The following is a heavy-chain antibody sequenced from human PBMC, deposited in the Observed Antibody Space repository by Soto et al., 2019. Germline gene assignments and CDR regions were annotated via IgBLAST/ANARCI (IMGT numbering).Heavy chain of an antibody. CDR3: ATVGDVYGSGSYGEGMDV. J-gene: IGHJ6*02. V-gene: IGHV1-46*01. CDR1: GYTFTSYY. D-gene: IGHD3-10*01. Sequence: QVQLVQSGAEVKKPGASVKVSCKASGYTFTSYYMHWVRQAPGQGLEWMGIINSSGGSTSYAQKFQGRVTMTRDTSTSTVYMELSSLRSEDPAVYYCATVGDVYGSGSYGEGMDVWGQGTTVTVSS. CDR2: INSSGGST.